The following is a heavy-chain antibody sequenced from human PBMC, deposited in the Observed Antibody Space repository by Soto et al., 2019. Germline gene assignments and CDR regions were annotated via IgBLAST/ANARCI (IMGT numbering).Heavy chain of an antibody. J-gene: IGHJ6*02. CDR1: GYSISSGYY. CDR3: ARDGDCSSTSCYVYYYYGMDV. CDR2: IYHSGST. Sequence: SETLSLTCAVSGYSISSGYYWGWIRQPPGKGLEWIGSIYHSGSTYYNPSLKSRVTISVDTSKNQFSLKMSSVTAAVTAVYYCARDGDCSSTSCYVYYYYGMDVWGQGTTVTVSS. V-gene: IGHV4-38-2*02. D-gene: IGHD2-2*03.